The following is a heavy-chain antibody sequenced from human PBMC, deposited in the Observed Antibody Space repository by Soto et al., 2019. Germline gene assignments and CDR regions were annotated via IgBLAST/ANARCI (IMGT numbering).Heavy chain of an antibody. CDR1: GGSISSGDYY. J-gene: IGHJ4*02. Sequence: ASETLSLTCTVSGGSISSGDYYWNRIRQTPRKGLEWIGYIYYTGNTEYNSSLKSRIFMSVDMSKNEFSLQVSSVTAADTAVYYCASSNLTGATIFDFWGQGIPVTVSS. CDR3: ASSNLTGATIFDF. V-gene: IGHV4-30-4*01. D-gene: IGHD1-26*01. CDR2: IYYTGNT.